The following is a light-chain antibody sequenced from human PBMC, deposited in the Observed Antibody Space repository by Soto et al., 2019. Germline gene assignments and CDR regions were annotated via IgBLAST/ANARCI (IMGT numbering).Light chain of an antibody. Sequence: QSVLTQPASVSGSPGQSITISCTGTSSDVGGYNHVSWYQHSPGKAPKLILFAVSDRPSGVSHRFSGSKSGNTASLTISGLQAEDEADYYCGSYTSLSTVVFGGGTKLTVL. CDR1: SSDVGGYNH. CDR2: AVS. V-gene: IGLV2-14*01. J-gene: IGLJ2*01. CDR3: GSYTSLSTVV.